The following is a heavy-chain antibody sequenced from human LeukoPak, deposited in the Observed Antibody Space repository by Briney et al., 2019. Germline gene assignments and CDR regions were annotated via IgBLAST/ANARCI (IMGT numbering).Heavy chain of an antibody. Sequence: GGSLRLSCAASGFAFSSSGMHWVRQAPGKGLEWVAFIRYDGNNKYYADSVKGRFTISRDNSKSTLYLQMNSLRAEDTALYYCAKMSGPFDYWGQGTLVTVSS. D-gene: IGHD2-8*02. CDR3: AKMSGPFDY. V-gene: IGHV3-30*02. CDR1: GFAFSSSG. CDR2: IRYDGNNK. J-gene: IGHJ4*02.